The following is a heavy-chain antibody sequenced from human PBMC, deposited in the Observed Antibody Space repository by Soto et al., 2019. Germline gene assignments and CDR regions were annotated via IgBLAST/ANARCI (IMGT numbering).Heavy chain of an antibody. D-gene: IGHD3-3*01. V-gene: IGHV3-30-3*01. Sequence: GGSLRLSCAASGFTFTSYAMHWVRQAPGKGLEWVAVISYDGSNKYYADSVKGRFTISRDNSKNTLYLQMNSLRAEDTAVYYCARDMIFGVVNHDPTHYFDYWGQGTLVTVSS. CDR2: ISYDGSNK. CDR3: ARDMIFGVVNHDPTHYFDY. J-gene: IGHJ4*02. CDR1: GFTFTSYA.